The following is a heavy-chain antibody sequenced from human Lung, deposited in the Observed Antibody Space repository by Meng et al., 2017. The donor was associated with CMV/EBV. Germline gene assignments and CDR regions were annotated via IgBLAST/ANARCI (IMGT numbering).Heavy chain of an antibody. CDR1: GFTFSSYS. D-gene: IGHD6-6*01. J-gene: IGHJ6*02. V-gene: IGHV3-30*04. CDR3: TKDQWGSSSSLTGMDV. Sequence: GESLKISCAASGFTFSSYSMHWVRQAPGKGLEWVAHVSFDGRNQYYADSMKGRFTVSRDNSKNTLDLQMKSLRTEDTAVYYCTKDQWGSSSSLTGMDVWGQGXTVTFSS. CDR2: VSFDGRNQ.